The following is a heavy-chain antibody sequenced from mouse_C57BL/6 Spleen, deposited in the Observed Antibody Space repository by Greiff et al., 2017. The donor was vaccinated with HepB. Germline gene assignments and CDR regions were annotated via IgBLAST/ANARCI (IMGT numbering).Heavy chain of an antibody. CDR3: ARWGDYDGYFDV. CDR1: GYTFTSYW. J-gene: IGHJ1*03. V-gene: IGHV1-55*01. CDR2: IYPGSGST. Sequence: QVQLQQPGAELVKPGASVKMSCKASGYTFTSYWITWVKQRPGQGLEWIGDIYPGSGSTHYNEKFKSNATLTVDTYSSTAYMQLSSLTSEDSAVYYCARWGDYDGYFDVWGTGTTVTVSS. D-gene: IGHD2-4*01.